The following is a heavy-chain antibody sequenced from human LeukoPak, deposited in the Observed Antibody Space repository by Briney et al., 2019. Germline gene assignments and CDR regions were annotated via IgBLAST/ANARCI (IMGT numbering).Heavy chain of an antibody. D-gene: IGHD6-13*01. J-gene: IGHJ2*01. CDR3: ARAAIAAAGPLFGYFDL. CDR1: GGSISSGDYY. V-gene: IGHV4-30-4*08. Sequence: SQTLSLTCTVSGGSISSGDYYWSWIRQPPGKGLEWIGYIYYSGSTYYNPSLKSRVTISVDTSKNQFSLKLSSVTAADTAVYYCARAAIAAAGPLFGYFDLWGRGTLVTVSS. CDR2: IYYSGST.